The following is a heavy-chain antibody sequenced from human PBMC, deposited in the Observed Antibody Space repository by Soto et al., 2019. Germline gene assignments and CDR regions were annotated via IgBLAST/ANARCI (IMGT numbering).Heavy chain of an antibody. CDR3: ARDRYDSSGYYPPYYYYYYGMDV. J-gene: IGHJ6*02. CDR2: IYHSGST. Sequence: SETLSLTCTVSGGSISSYYWSWIRQPPGKGLEWIGYIYHSGSTNYNPSLKSRVTISVDTSKNQFSLKLGSVTAADTAVYYCARDRYDSSGYYPPYYYYYYGMDVWGQGTTVTVSS. D-gene: IGHD3-22*01. V-gene: IGHV4-59*01. CDR1: GGSISSYY.